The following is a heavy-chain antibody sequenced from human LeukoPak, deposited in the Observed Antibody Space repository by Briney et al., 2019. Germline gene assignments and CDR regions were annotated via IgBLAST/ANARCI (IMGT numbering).Heavy chain of an antibody. CDR3: ARDRREQWLARRVDY. V-gene: IGHV1-18*04. CDR1: GYTFTSYG. CDR2: ISAYNGNT. J-gene: IGHJ4*02. Sequence: ASVTVSCTASGYTFTSYGISWVRQAPGQGLEWMGWISAYNGNTNYAQKLQGRVTMTTDTSTSTAYMELRSLRSDDTAVYYCARDRREQWLARRVDYWGQGTLVTVSS. D-gene: IGHD6-19*01.